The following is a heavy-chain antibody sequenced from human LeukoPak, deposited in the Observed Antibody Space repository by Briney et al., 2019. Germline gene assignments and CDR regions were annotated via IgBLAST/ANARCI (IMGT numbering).Heavy chain of an antibody. D-gene: IGHD6-13*01. CDR3: ARAVTVAAAVDS. CDR1: GGSISSYY. J-gene: IGHJ4*02. Sequence: SSETLSLTCTVSGGSISSYYWSWIRQPPGKGLEWIGYIYYSGSTNYNPSLKSRVTISVDTSKNQFSLKLSSVTAADTAVYYCARAVTVAAAVDSWGQGTLVTVSS. CDR2: IYYSGST. V-gene: IGHV4-59*01.